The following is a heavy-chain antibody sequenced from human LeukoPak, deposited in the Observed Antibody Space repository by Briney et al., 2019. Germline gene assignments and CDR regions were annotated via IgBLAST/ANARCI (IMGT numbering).Heavy chain of an antibody. Sequence: PGGSLRLSCAASGVTLDDYAMHWVRQAPGKGLECVSGISWNSGSIGYADSVKGRFTISRDNAKNSLYLQMNSLRAEDTALYYCAKDIYDILTGSVIDYWGQGTLVTVSS. CDR3: AKDIYDILTGSVIDY. V-gene: IGHV3-9*01. CDR2: ISWNSGSI. D-gene: IGHD3-9*01. J-gene: IGHJ4*02. CDR1: GVTLDDYA.